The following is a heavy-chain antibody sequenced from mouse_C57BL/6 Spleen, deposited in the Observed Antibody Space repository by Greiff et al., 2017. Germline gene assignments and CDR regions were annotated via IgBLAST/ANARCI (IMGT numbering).Heavy chain of an antibody. Sequence: EVQLQQSGAELVRPGASVKLSCTASGFNIKDDYMHWVKQRPEQGLEWIGWIDPENGDTEYASKFQGKATITADTSSNTAYLQLSSLTSEDTAVYYCTTEDYYGSSYENDWGQGTTLTVSS. J-gene: IGHJ2*01. CDR3: TTEDYYGSSYEND. D-gene: IGHD1-1*01. CDR1: GFNIKDDY. CDR2: IDPENGDT. V-gene: IGHV14-4*01.